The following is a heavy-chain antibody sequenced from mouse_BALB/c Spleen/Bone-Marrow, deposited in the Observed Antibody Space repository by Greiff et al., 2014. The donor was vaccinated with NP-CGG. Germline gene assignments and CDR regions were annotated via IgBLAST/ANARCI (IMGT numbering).Heavy chain of an antibody. D-gene: IGHD1-1*01. CDR1: GFNIKDTY. CDR2: IDPANGNT. Sequence: VQLQQSGAELVKPGASVKLSCTASGFNIKDTYMHWVKQRPEQGLEWIGGIDPANGNTKYDPKFQGKATITADTSSNTAYLQLSSLTSEATAVYYCAFYYYGSSLFAYWGQGTLVTVSA. J-gene: IGHJ3*01. V-gene: IGHV14-3*02. CDR3: AFYYYGSSLFAY.